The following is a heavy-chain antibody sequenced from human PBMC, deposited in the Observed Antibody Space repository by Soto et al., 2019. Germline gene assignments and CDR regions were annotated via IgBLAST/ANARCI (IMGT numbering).Heavy chain of an antibody. D-gene: IGHD5-18*01. Sequence: ASVKVSCKVSGYTLTEVSMDWVRQAPGKGLEWMGGFDPEDGNTNYAQKLQGRVTMTTDTSTSTAYMELRSLRSDDTAVYYCARSGIGYSYGLDAFDIWGQGTMVTVSS. CDR2: FDPEDGNT. J-gene: IGHJ3*02. CDR1: GYTLTEVS. CDR3: ARSGIGYSYGLDAFDI. V-gene: IGHV1-24*01.